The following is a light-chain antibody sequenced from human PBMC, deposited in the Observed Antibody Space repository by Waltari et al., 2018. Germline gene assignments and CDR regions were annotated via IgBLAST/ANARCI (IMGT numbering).Light chain of an antibody. CDR3: QQYYDAPRT. CDR2: WAS. V-gene: IGKV4-1*01. Sequence: DIVMTQSPDSLAVSLGERATINCKSSQSVLYSSNNKNYLAWYRQKPGQPPKPLIYWASTRESGVPDRFSGSGSGTDFTLTIGSLQAEDVAVYYCQQYYDAPRTFGQGTKVEIK. J-gene: IGKJ1*01. CDR1: QSVLYSSNNKNY.